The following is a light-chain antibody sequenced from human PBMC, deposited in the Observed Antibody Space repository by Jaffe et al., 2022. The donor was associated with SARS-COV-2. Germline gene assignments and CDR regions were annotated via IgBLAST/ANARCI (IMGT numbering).Light chain of an antibody. J-gene: IGLJ2*01. CDR3: SSRDSSGNHVV. V-gene: IGLV3-19*01. Sequence: SSELTQDPPVSVALGQTVTITCQGDSLRSYYAGWYQQRPGQAPVLVIYGKNNRPSGIPDRFSGSNSGNTASLTITGTQAEDEADYYCSSRDSSGNHVVLGGGTKLTVL. CDR2: GKN. CDR1: SLRSYY.